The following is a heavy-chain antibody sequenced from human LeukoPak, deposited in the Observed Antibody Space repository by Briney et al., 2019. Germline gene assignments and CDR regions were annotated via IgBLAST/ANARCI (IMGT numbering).Heavy chain of an antibody. D-gene: IGHD1-26*01. CDR2: ISAYNGNT. J-gene: IGHJ4*02. Sequence: GASVKVSCKASGYTFTSYGISWVRQAPGQGLEWMGWISAYNGNTNYAQKLQGRVTMTTDTSTSAAYMELRSLRSDDTAVYYCARDPKRNIVGAIDYWGQGTLVTVSS. V-gene: IGHV1-18*01. CDR3: ARDPKRNIVGAIDY. CDR1: GYTFTSYG.